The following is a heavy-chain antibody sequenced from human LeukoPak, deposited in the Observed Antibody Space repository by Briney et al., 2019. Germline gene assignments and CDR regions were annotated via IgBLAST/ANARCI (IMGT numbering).Heavy chain of an antibody. D-gene: IGHD6-6*01. Sequence: SETLSLTCTVSGGSISSGDYYWSWIRQPPGKGLEWIGYIYYSGSTNYNPSLKSRVTISVDTSKNQFSLKLSSVTAADTAVYYCARDLRSSSSSGINYYGMDVWGQGTTVTVSS. J-gene: IGHJ6*02. CDR1: GGSISSGDYY. CDR3: ARDLRSSSSSGINYYGMDV. V-gene: IGHV4-61*08. CDR2: IYYSGST.